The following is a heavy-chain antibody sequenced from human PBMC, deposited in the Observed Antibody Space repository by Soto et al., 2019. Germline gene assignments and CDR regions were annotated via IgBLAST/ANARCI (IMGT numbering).Heavy chain of an antibody. J-gene: IGHJ5*02. CDR3: ARGRSSSDIDP. CDR2: LIPIFGAA. Sequence: QVQLVQSGAEVRKPGSSVKVSCKISGGTFTNYVISWLRQAPGQGLEWMGGLIPIFGAANLAEKFQGRVTITADESTSTVNMALSSLTSGDTAVYYCARGRSSSDIDPWGQGTLVTVSS. D-gene: IGHD6-6*01. V-gene: IGHV1-69*01. CDR1: GGTFTNYV.